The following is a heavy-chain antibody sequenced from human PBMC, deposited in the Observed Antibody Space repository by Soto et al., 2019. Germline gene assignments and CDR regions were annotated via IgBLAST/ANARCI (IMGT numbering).Heavy chain of an antibody. J-gene: IGHJ4*02. CDR3: ARHRGYIFGVVPRYCCY. V-gene: IGHV4-39*01. D-gene: IGHD3-3*01. CDR2: IYYSGST. Sequence: QLQLQESGPGLVKPSETLSLTCTVSGVSISSSSYYWGWIRQPPGKGLEWIGSIYYSGSTYYNPPVNSRFTISVDTSKNQFSLKLSSATAADTAVYYCARHRGYIFGVVPRYCCYWGQGTLVTVSS. CDR1: GVSISSSSYY.